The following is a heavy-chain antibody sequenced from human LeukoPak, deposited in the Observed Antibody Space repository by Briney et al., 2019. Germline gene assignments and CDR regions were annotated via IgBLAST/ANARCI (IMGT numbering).Heavy chain of an antibody. CDR2: IYYSGST. Sequence: SETLSLTCTVSGGSISSGGYYWSWIRQHPGKGLEWIGYIYYSGSTYYNPSLKSRVTISVDTSKNQFSLKLSSVTAADTAVYYCAREAPYDSSGYYLDAFDIWGQGTMVTVSS. J-gene: IGHJ3*02. D-gene: IGHD3-22*01. V-gene: IGHV4-31*03. CDR3: AREAPYDSSGYYLDAFDI. CDR1: GGSISSGGYY.